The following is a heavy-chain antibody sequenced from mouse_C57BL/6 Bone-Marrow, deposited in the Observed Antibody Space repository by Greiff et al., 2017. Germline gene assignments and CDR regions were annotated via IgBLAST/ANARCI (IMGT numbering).Heavy chain of an antibody. Sequence: EVQLQQSGAELVRPGASVKLSCTASGFNIKDDYMHWVKQRPEQGLEWIGRIDPENGDTEYASKFQGKATITADTSSNTAYLQLSSLTAEDTAVYCCTTSDKEWYFDVWGTGTTVTGAS. CDR3: TTSDKEWYFDV. CDR2: IDPENGDT. V-gene: IGHV14-4*01. D-gene: IGHD3-1*01. J-gene: IGHJ1*03. CDR1: GFNIKDDY.